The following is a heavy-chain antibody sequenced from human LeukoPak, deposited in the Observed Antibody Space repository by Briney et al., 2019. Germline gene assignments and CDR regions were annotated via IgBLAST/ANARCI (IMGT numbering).Heavy chain of an antibody. CDR1: GFILSNYG. V-gene: IGHV3-33*01. Sequence: PGRSLRLSCAASGFILSNYGMHWVRPAPGKGLEWVAVMWYDGSNKYYADSVKGRFTISRDNGKKALHLQMSSLRVEDTAVYHCARGFDGYYGFDFWGQGTMVTVSS. CDR2: MWYDGSNK. D-gene: IGHD5-24*01. J-gene: IGHJ3*01. CDR3: ARGFDGYYGFDF.